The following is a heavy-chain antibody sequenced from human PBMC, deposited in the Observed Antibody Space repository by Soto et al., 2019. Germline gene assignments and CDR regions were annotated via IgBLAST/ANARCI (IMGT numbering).Heavy chain of an antibody. CDR2: IYYSGST. J-gene: IGHJ4*02. CDR3: ARDTIDRDGYNFDY. V-gene: IGHV4-59*01. Sequence: TSETLSLTCTVSGGSISSYYWSWIRQPPGKGLEWIGYIYYSGSTNYNPSLKSRVTISVDTSKNQFSLKLSSVTAADTAVYYCARDTIDRDGYNFDYWGQGTLVTVSS. CDR1: GGSISSYY. D-gene: IGHD5-12*01.